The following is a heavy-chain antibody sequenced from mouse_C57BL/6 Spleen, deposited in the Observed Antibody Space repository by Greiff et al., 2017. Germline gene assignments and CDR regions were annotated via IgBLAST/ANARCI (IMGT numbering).Heavy chain of an antibody. Sequence: VKLMESGPGLVQPSQSLSITCTVSGFSLTSYGVHWVRQSPGKGLEWLGVIWSGGSTDYNAAFISRLSISKDNSKSQVFFKMNSLQADDTAIYYCARNYPDYDVYAMDYWGQGTSVTVSS. V-gene: IGHV2-2*01. CDR1: GFSLTSYG. D-gene: IGHD2-4*01. J-gene: IGHJ4*01. CDR3: ARNYPDYDVYAMDY. CDR2: IWSGGST.